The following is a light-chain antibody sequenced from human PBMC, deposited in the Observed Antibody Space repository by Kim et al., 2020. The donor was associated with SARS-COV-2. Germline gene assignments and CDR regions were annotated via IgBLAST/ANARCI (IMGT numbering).Light chain of an antibody. J-gene: IGLJ1*01. CDR3: QAWDSSTAV. CDR2: RDN. Sequence: VSPEQTADITCSGDKLGHKYTSWYQQKPGQSPVLVIYRDNKRPSGIPERFSGSNSGNTATLTISGTQPMDEAEYYCQAWDSSTAVFGTGAKVTVL. V-gene: IGLV3-1*01. CDR1: KLGHKY.